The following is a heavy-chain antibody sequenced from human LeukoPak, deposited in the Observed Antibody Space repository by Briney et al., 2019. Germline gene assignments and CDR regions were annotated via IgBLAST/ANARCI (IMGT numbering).Heavy chain of an antibody. CDR3: ARGVVLIYYYYMDV. CDR2: IYYSGST. Sequence: SETLSLTCAVSGGSISSHYWSWIRQPPGKGLEWIGYIYYSGSTNYNPSLKSRVTISVDTSKNQFSLKLSSVTAADTAVYYCARGVVLIYYYYMDVWGKGTTVTVSS. V-gene: IGHV4-59*11. CDR1: GGSISSHY. J-gene: IGHJ6*03. D-gene: IGHD2-8*01.